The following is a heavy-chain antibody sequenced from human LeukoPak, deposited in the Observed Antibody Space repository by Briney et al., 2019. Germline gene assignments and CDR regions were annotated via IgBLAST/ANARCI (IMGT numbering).Heavy chain of an antibody. CDR3: AKDGAARPDYYFDY. D-gene: IGHD6-6*01. Sequence: GGSLRLSCAASGFTVSSNYMSWVRQAPGKGLEWVSVIYSGGSTYYADSVKGRFTISRDNSKNTLYLQMNSLRAEDTALYYCAKDGAARPDYYFDYWGQGTLVTVS. CDR1: GFTVSSNY. J-gene: IGHJ4*02. CDR2: IYSGGST. V-gene: IGHV3-53*05.